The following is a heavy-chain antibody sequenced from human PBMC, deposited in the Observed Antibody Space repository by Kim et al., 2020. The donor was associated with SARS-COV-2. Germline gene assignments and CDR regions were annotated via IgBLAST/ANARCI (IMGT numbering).Heavy chain of an antibody. Sequence: ASVKVSCKASGYTFKSFIYGWVRQAPGQGLEWMGWISAYTGNRNSSVKVDGRVTMTTDRSTSTASMELRDLRSDDTAIYYCVRSTMTYKRGIDYWGQGTQVTVSS. V-gene: IGHV1-18*04. J-gene: IGHJ4*01. D-gene: IGHD4-17*01. CDR1: GYTFKSFI. CDR2: ISAYTGNR. CDR3: VRSTMTYKRGIDY.